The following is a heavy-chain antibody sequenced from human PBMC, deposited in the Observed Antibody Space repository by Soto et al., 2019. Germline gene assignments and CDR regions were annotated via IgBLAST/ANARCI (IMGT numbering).Heavy chain of an antibody. J-gene: IGHJ6*02. CDR2: ISAYNGDT. D-gene: IGHD2-2*01. CDR3: ARDWGHGAIPAASRELYYYYYGMDV. V-gene: IGHV1-18*01. CDR1: GYTFTSYG. Sequence: QVQLVQSGAEVKKPGASVKVSCKASGYTFTSYGISWVRQAPGQGLEWMGWISAYNGDTNYAQKLQGRVTMTTDTSTSTDYMELRSLRSDDTAVYYCARDWGHGAIPAASRELYYYYYGMDVWGQGTTVTVSS.